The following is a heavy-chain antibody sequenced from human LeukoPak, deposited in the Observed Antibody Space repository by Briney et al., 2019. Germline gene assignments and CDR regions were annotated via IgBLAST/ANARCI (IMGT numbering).Heavy chain of an antibody. CDR2: IKSNADGGTP. D-gene: IGHD2/OR15-2a*01. CDR1: GFSFMNAW. J-gene: IGHJ4*02. V-gene: IGHV3-15*01. Sequence: GGSLRLSCAASGFSFMNAWMIWVRQAPGKGLEWVGRIKSNADGGTPDYAAPARGRFTISRDDSKNTLYLQMNSLKTEETAVYYCTTFYHEYSPYWGRGTLVTVSS. CDR3: TTFYHEYSPY.